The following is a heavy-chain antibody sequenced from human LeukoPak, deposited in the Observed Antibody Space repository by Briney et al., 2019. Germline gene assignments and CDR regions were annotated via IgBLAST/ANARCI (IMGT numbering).Heavy chain of an antibody. J-gene: IGHJ4*02. Sequence: PSETLSLTCTVSGGSISSNSYYWGWIRQPPGKGLEWIGSIYYSGSTYYNPSLKSRVTISVGTSKNQFSLKLSSVTAADTAMYYCARLAGIAARELDYWGQGTLVTVSS. CDR2: IYYSGST. D-gene: IGHD6-6*01. V-gene: IGHV4-39*01. CDR3: ARLAGIAARELDY. CDR1: GGSISSNSYY.